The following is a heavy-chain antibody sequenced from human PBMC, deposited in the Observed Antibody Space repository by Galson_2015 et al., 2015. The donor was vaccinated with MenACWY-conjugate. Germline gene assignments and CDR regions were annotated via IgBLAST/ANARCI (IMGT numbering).Heavy chain of an antibody. J-gene: IGHJ5*02. V-gene: IGHV3-15*01. D-gene: IGHD2-15*01. Sequence: SLRLSCATSGLTFSNVWMSWVRQAPGKGLEWVARIKCRTDGGTTDYATPVKRRFTILRDDSTNTLYLQMNSLKIEDTAMYFCTRDRDVGGSRWWFDPWGQGTLVTVSS. CDR2: IKCRTDGGTT. CDR1: GLTFSNVW. CDR3: TRDRDVGGSRWWFDP.